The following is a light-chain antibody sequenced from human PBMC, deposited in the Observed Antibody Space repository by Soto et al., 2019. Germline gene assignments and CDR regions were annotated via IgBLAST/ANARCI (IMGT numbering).Light chain of an antibody. J-gene: IGLJ1*01. CDR2: ANN. CDR1: SSDIGAGSD. CDR3: QSYDSSLTGSRV. V-gene: IGLV1-40*01. Sequence: QSVLTQPPSVSGAPGQRVTISCTWGSSDIGAGSDVHWYQQLPGTAPKLLIYANNNRPSGVPDRFSASKSGTSASLAITGLQAEDEADYYCQSYDSSLTGSRVFGTGTKVTVL.